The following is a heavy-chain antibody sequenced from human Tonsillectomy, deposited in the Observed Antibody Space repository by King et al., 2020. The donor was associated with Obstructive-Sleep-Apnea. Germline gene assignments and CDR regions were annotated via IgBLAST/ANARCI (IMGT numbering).Heavy chain of an antibody. D-gene: IGHD3-22*01. CDR2: ISSSSTNI. CDR3: AREGSPGRITMIVVANSDDYYYGMDV. Sequence: VQLVESGGGLVQPGGSLRLSCAASGFTFSSYSMNWVRQGPGKGLEWVSYISSSSTNIYYADSVKGRFTISRDNAKNSLYLQMNSLRAEDTAVYYCAREGSPGRITMIVVANSDDYYYGMDVWGQGTTVTVSS. V-gene: IGHV3-48*04. CDR1: GFTFSSYS. J-gene: IGHJ6*02.